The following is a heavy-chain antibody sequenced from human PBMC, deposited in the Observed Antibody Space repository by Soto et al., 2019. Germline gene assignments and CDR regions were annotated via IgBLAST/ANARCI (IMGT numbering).Heavy chain of an antibody. CDR3: ARPAGDYLHHDAYDI. V-gene: IGHV1-69*13. D-gene: IGHD4-17*01. CDR2: IIPILGTP. J-gene: IGHJ3*02. Sequence: SVKVSCKASGGTFSNYAISWVRQSPGQGLEWMGGIIPILGTPNSAQKFQGRVTITADESTATAYMELSSLRSEDTAVYYCARPAGDYLHHDAYDIWG. CDR1: GGTFSNYA.